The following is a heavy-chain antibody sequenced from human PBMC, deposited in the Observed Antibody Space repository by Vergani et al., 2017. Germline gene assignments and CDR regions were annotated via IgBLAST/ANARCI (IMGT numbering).Heavy chain of an antibody. V-gene: IGHV3-15*01. Sequence: EVQLVESGGGLVKPGGSLRLSCAASGFTFSNAWMSWVRQAPGKGLEWVGRIKSKTDGGTTDYAAPVKGRFTISRDDSKNTLYLQMNSLKTEDTAVYYCTTPQYYDFWGGYWRYIDYWGQGTLVTVSS. J-gene: IGHJ4*02. CDR3: TTPQYYDFWGGYWRYIDY. CDR1: GFTFSNAW. CDR2: IKSKTDGGTT. D-gene: IGHD3-3*01.